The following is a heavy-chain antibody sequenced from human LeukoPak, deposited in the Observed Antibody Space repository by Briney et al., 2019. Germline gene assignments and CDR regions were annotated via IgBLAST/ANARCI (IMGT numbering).Heavy chain of an antibody. Sequence: GGSLRLSCAASGFTFSSYEMNWVRQAPGKGLEWVSYISSSGSTIYYADSVKGRFTISRDNAKNSLYLQMNSLRAEDTAVYYCARVDIVALLGGIDYWGQGTLVTVSS. CDR2: ISSSGSTI. J-gene: IGHJ4*02. V-gene: IGHV3-48*03. D-gene: IGHD5-12*01. CDR3: ARVDIVALLGGIDY. CDR1: GFTFSSYE.